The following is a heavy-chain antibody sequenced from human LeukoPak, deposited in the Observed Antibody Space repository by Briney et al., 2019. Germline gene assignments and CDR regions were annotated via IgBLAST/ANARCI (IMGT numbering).Heavy chain of an antibody. D-gene: IGHD3-9*01. CDR2: ISSSGSTI. CDR3: ARGLRYFGY. V-gene: IGHV3-11*04. Sequence: PSETLSLTCAVYGGSFSGYYWSWIRQPPGKGLEWVSYISSSGSTIYYADSVKGRFTISRDNAKNSLYLQMNSLRAEDTAVYYCARGLRYFGYWGQGTLVTVSS. CDR1: GGSFSGYY. J-gene: IGHJ4*02.